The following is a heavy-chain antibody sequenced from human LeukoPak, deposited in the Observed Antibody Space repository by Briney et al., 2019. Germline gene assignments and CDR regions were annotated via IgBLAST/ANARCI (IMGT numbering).Heavy chain of an antibody. CDR3: ARRSWGDIVVVVAAFGAFDI. Sequence: SETLSLTCTVSGGSISSSSYYWGWIRQPPGKGLEWIGSIYYSGSTYYNPSLKSRVTISVDTSKNQFSLKLSSVTAADTAVYYCARRSWGDIVVVVAAFGAFDIWGQGTTVTVSS. V-gene: IGHV4-39*01. CDR1: GGSISSSSYY. D-gene: IGHD2-15*01. CDR2: IYYSGST. J-gene: IGHJ3*02.